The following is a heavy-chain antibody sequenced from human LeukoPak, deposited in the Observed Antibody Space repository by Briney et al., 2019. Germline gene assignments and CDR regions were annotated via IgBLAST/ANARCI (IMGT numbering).Heavy chain of an antibody. CDR2: IYYSGSP. Sequence: SETLSLTCTVSGGSITSSSYYWGWIRQPPGKGLEWIGSIYYSGSPYYNPSLKSRVTISLDTSKKQFSLKLSSVTAADTAVYYCALVRIFGVVMADYWGQGTLVTVSS. CDR3: ALVRIFGVVMADY. V-gene: IGHV4-39*07. J-gene: IGHJ4*02. CDR1: GGSITSSSYY. D-gene: IGHD3-3*01.